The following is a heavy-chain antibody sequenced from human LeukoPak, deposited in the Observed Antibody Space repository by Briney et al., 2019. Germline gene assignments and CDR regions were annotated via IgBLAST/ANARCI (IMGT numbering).Heavy chain of an antibody. Sequence: SETLSLTCTVPGGSITSSYWTWIRQSPGKGLKWIGYIHYTGSTNYNPSLKSRVTMLIDTSKNQFSLKLSSVTAADTAVYYCARGRYSAGDNWFDPWGQGTLVTVSS. CDR3: ARGRYSAGDNWFDP. V-gene: IGHV4-59*01. CDR1: GGSITSSY. J-gene: IGHJ5*02. CDR2: IHYTGST. D-gene: IGHD3-9*01.